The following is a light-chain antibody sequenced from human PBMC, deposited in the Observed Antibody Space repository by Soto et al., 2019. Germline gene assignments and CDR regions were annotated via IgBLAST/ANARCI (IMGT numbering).Light chain of an antibody. CDR3: AAWDDSLSGVV. CDR1: SSNIGSNY. V-gene: IGLV1-47*01. CDR2: RNN. Sequence: QSVLPQPPSASGTPGQRVTISCSGSSSNIGSNYVYWYQQLPGTAPKLLIYRNNQRPSGVPDRFSGSKSSTSASLAISGLRSEDEANYYCAAWDDSLSGVVFGGGTKLTVL. J-gene: IGLJ3*02.